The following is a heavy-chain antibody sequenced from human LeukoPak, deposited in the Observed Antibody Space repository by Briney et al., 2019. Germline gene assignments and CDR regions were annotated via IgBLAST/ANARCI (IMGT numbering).Heavy chain of an antibody. D-gene: IGHD3-9*01. V-gene: IGHV1-24*01. CDR2: FDPEDGET. CDR1: GYTLTELS. J-gene: IGHJ4*02. CDR3: ATRLVRYFDWLFDY. Sequence: EASVKVSCKVSGYTLTELSMHWVRQAPGKGLEWMGGFDPEDGETIYAQKFQGRVTMTEDTSTDTAYMELSSLRSEDTAVYYCATRLVRYFDWLFDYWGQGTLVTVSS.